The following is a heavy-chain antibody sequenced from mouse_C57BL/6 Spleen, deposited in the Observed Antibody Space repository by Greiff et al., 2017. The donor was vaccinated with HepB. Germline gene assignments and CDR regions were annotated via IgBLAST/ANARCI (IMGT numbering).Heavy chain of an antibody. J-gene: IGHJ3*01. CDR3: ASGLMGFAY. Sequence: EVQLQQSGPELVKPGASVKISCKASGYTFTDYYMNWVKQSHGKSLEWIGDINPNNGGTSYNQKFKGKATLTVDKSSSTAYMELRSLTSEDSAVYYCASGLMGFAYWGQGTLVTVSA. D-gene: IGHD3-1*01. CDR1: GYTFTDYY. V-gene: IGHV1-26*01. CDR2: INPNNGGT.